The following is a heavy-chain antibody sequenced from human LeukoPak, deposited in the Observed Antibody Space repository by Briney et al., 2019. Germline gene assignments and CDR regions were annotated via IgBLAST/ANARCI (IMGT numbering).Heavy chain of an antibody. Sequence: GGSLKLSCAASGFTVSSNYMSWVRQAPGKGLEWVSVIHSGGSTYYADSVKGRFTISRDNSKNPLYLQMNSLRAEDTAVYYCARGSGSYPSGAFDIWGQGTMVTVSS. CDR2: IHSGGST. J-gene: IGHJ3*02. CDR3: ARGSGSYPSGAFDI. CDR1: GFTVSSNY. D-gene: IGHD1-26*01. V-gene: IGHV3-53*01.